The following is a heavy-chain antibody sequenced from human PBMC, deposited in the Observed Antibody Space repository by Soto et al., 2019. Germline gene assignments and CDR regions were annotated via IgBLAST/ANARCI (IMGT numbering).Heavy chain of an antibody. D-gene: IGHD2-15*01. Sequence: QVQLVESGGGVVQPGRSLRLSCAASGFTFSSYGMHWVRQAPGKGLEWVAVISYDGSNKYYADSVKGRFTISRDNSKNTLYLQMNSLRAEDTAVYYCAKGPAVGLLLVGWFDPWGQGTLVTVSS. CDR2: ISYDGSNK. V-gene: IGHV3-30*18. CDR1: GFTFSSYG. CDR3: AKGPAVGLLLVGWFDP. J-gene: IGHJ5*02.